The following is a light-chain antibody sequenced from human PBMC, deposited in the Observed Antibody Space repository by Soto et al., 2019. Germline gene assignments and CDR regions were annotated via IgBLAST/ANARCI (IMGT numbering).Light chain of an antibody. CDR1: QSISTW. Sequence: DIQMTQSPSTLSASVGDKVTNTCRASQSISTWLAWYQQKPGKAPKLLIYKASNLEGGVPSRFSGSGSGTEFNITISSLQPDDFATYYCQQYNTYPLTFGGGTKV. J-gene: IGKJ4*01. CDR3: QQYNTYPLT. V-gene: IGKV1-5*03. CDR2: KAS.